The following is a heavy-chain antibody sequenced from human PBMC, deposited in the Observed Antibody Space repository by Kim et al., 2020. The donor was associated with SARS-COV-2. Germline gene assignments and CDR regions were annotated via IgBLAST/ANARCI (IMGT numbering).Heavy chain of an antibody. CDR3: VRDSGFHFYH. CDR1: GFSSSGYA. J-gene: IGHJ1*01. V-gene: IGHV3-48*02. Sequence: GGSLRLSCVACGFSSSGYALDWVRQAPGKAREWVAYISSATTFYADTVKGRFTISRDNDKNALYLQMNSLRDEDTAVYYCVRDSGFHFYHWGQGTLVTVS. CDR2: ISSATT.